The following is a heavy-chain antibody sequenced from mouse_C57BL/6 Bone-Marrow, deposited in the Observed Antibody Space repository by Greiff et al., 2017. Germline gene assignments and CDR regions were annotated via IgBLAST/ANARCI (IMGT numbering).Heavy chain of an antibody. J-gene: IGHJ3*01. Sequence: QVQLQQSGAELARPGASVKMSCKASGYTFTNYTMHWVKQRPGQSLDWIGDINPSSGYTKYNQKFKGKATLTVYNSSSTAYMQLSSLTSEDSAVYYCARWNYSAWFAYWGQGTLVTVSA. CDR1: GYTFTNYT. CDR2: INPSSGYT. D-gene: IGHD2-1*01. V-gene: IGHV1-4*01. CDR3: ARWNYSAWFAY.